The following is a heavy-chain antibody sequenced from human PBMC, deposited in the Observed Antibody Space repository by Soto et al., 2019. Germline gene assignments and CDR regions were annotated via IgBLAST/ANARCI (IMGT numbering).Heavy chain of an antibody. V-gene: IGHV1-3*04. D-gene: IGHD2-15*01. CDR2: INIGNGNT. Sequence: ASVKVSCKASGYTFTYYPIHWVRQAPGQRLECMGWINIGNGNTASSQKFQDRVTITRETSASTAYMELTSMRSEDTAVYYCAREPRCGGRCYGNYFEPWGQVTL. CDR1: GYTFTYYP. CDR3: AREPRCGGRCYGNYFEP. J-gene: IGHJ5*02.